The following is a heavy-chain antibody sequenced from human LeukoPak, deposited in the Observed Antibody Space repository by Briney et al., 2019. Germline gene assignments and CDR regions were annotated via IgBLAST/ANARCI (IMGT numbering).Heavy chain of an antibody. V-gene: IGHV4-4*07. Sequence: PSETLSLICTVSGGSINSFYWTWIRQPAGKGLEWLGRIYSSGSTNFNPSLKSRVTMSVDTSKNQFSLRLSSVTAADTAAYFCARENWRSKSIDFDSWGQGTLVTVSS. D-gene: IGHD6-6*01. J-gene: IGHJ4*02. CDR2: IYSSGST. CDR3: ARENWRSKSIDFDS. CDR1: GGSINSFY.